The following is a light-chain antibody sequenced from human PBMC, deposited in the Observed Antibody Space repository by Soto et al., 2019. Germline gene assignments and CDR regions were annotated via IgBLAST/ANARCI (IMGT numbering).Light chain of an antibody. V-gene: IGKV3-20*01. CDR3: QQYASSPVYT. Sequence: EIVLTQSPGTLSLSPGERATLSCRASQSVSSSYLAWYQQKPGQAPRLLSYGASSRATGIPDRFSGSESGTDFTLTISSLQPEDFAAYYCQQYASSPVYTFGQGTKLEIK. CDR2: GAS. J-gene: IGKJ2*01. CDR1: QSVSSSY.